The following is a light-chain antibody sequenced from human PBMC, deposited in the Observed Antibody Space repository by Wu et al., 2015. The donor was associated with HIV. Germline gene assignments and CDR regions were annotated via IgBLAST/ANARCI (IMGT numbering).Light chain of an antibody. J-gene: IGKJ2*01. CDR3: QQYNNWPPYT. CDR2: GAS. Sequence: EIVMTQSPATLSVSPGERATLSCRASQSVSSNLAWYQQKPGQAPRLLICGASTRATGIPARFSGSGSGTEFTLTISNMQSEDFAIYYCQQYNNWPPYTFGQGTKLEIK. V-gene: IGKV3-15*01. CDR1: QSVSSN.